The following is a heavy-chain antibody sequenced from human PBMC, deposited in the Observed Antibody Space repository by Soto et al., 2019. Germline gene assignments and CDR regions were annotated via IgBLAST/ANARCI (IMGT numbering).Heavy chain of an antibody. CDR3: ARDVQVHIPAFVY. CDR2: ISPMFGAA. CDR1: GGTFNTYA. D-gene: IGHD3-10*01. Sequence: QVQLVQSGAEMKKPGSSVKVSCQSSGGTFNTYAMNWVRQAPGQGPEWMGDISPMFGAANYAPKFQGRVTITADESTGTSYIQLSSWTSEDTALNICARDVQVHIPAFVYWGQGTLVTVSS. V-gene: IGHV1-69*19. J-gene: IGHJ4*02.